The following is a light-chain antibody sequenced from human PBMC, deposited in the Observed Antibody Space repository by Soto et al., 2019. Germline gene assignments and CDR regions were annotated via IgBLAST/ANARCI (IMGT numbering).Light chain of an antibody. Sequence: EIVMTQSPLSLPVTPGQPASISCRSSQSLLYRNGYNHLDWYVQKPGQSLQVLIYLGSTRASGEPDTFSGSASGLDVTLKISRVEAGDVWVYYCMQALQTPLTFGGGTRLEI. CDR1: QSLLYRNGYNH. CDR3: MQALQTPLT. CDR2: LGS. J-gene: IGKJ4*02. V-gene: IGKV2-28*01.